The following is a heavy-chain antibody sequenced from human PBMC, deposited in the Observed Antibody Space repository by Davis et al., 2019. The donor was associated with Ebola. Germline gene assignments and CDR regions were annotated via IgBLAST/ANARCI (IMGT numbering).Heavy chain of an antibody. CDR2: IKEDGSEK. CDR1: GFTFSRYW. Sequence: GSLRLSCAASGFTFSRYWMSWVRQAPGKGLEWVANIKEDGSEKYHVDSVEGRFTISRDNAKNLLYLQMNSLRVEDTAVYYCVAAMIVVVKGRDAFDVWGQGTMVTVS. CDR3: VAAMIVVVKGRDAFDV. J-gene: IGHJ3*01. D-gene: IGHD3-22*01. V-gene: IGHV3-7*01.